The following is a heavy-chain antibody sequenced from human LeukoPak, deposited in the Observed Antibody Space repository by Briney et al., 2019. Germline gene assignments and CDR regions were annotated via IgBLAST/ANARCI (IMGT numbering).Heavy chain of an antibody. J-gene: IGHJ4*02. CDR3: ARRSTIAAPLFDY. Sequence: GESLQISSKGAGYTFTSYWIGWARRMPGKGREWMGIIYPGDSDTRYSPSFQGQVTISADKSIRTAYLQWSSLKASDTAMYYCARRSTIAAPLFDYWGQGTLVTVSS. D-gene: IGHD6-6*01. V-gene: IGHV5-51*01. CDR1: GYTFTSYW. CDR2: IYPGDSDT.